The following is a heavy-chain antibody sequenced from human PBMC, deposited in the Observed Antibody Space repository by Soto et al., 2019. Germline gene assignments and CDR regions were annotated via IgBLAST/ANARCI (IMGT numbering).Heavy chain of an antibody. D-gene: IGHD2-8*01. CDR2: TCYRSKWDY. Sequence: SQTLSLTCAISGDSVSTNSATWDWIRQSPSRGLEWLGRTCYRSKWDYDYAASVKGRININPDTSNNQVSLHLDSVTPDDTAVYYCARLIGNSWLDSWGQGTLVTVSS. CDR1: GDSVSTNSAT. CDR3: ARLIGNSWLDS. V-gene: IGHV6-1*01. J-gene: IGHJ5*01.